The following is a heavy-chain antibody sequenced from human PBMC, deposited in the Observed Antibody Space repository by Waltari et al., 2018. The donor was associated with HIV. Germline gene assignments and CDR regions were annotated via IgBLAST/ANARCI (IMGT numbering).Heavy chain of an antibody. CDR3: ATTHGSGDYDNDFDY. V-gene: IGHV3-7*01. CDR1: GFTFTFSW. Sequence: EVQLVESGGGWVQPGGSLTLPCEASGFTFTFSWLSWVRQAPGKGLEWVANINQAGTERHYVDSVRGRFTISRDNGKTSVFLQMNSLTVEDTAVYYCATTHGSGDYDNDFDYWGQGTLV. J-gene: IGHJ4*02. CDR2: INQAGTER. D-gene: IGHD3-10*01.